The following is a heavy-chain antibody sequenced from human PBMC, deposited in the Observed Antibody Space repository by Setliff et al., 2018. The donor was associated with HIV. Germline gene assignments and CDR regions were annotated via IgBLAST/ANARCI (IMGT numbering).Heavy chain of an antibody. CDR1: GGSIRSGSYY. Sequence: PSETLSLTCTVSGGSIRSGSYYWSWIRQPAGKGLEWIGRIYTSGSTNYNPSLKSRVTMSVDTSKNQFSLKLSSVTAADTAVYYCARLDCSSSSGFVDYWGQGTLVTVSS. CDR2: IYTSGST. J-gene: IGHJ4*02. V-gene: IGHV4-61*02. CDR3: ARLDCSSSSGFVDY. D-gene: IGHD2-2*01.